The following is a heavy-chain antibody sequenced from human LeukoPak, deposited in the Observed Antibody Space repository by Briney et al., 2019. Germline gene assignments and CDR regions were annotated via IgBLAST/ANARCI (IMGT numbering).Heavy chain of an antibody. Sequence: NPSETLSLTCTVSGGSISNYYWSWIRQPPGKGLEWIGYIYYSGTTNYNPSLKSRVTISVDTSKNQFSLKLNSVTAADTAVYYCARAAVTRRDAVDIWGRGTMVTVSS. CDR1: GGSISNYY. CDR2: IYYSGTT. V-gene: IGHV4-59*01. CDR3: ARAAVTRRDAVDI. D-gene: IGHD4-17*01. J-gene: IGHJ3*02.